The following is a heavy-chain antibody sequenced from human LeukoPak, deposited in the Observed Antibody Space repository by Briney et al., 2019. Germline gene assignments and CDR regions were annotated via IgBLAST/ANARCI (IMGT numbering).Heavy chain of an antibody. CDR2: IYNDGST. J-gene: IGHJ4*02. Sequence: GGSLRLSCTASGFIVSSNYMTWVRQSPGKGLEWVSVIYNDGSTFYADSVKGRFTISRDTSKNTLYLQMNNLRADDTAVYYCAREPQVSCWGQGALVTVSS. CDR3: AREPQVSC. V-gene: IGHV3-53*01. CDR1: GFIVSSNY.